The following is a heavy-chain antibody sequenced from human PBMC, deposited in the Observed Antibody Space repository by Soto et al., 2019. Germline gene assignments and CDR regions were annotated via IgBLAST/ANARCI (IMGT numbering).Heavy chain of an antibody. D-gene: IGHD3-9*01. CDR1: GYPFTSYG. Sequence: XAVKVACKASGYPFTSYGSIWGRQATGQGLEWMGWISAYNGNTNYAQKLQGRVTMTTDTSTSTAYMELRSLRSDDTAVYYCARDYDILTRYGMDVWAQGTTVTVSS. V-gene: IGHV1-18*04. CDR3: ARDYDILTRYGMDV. CDR2: ISAYNGNT. J-gene: IGHJ6*02.